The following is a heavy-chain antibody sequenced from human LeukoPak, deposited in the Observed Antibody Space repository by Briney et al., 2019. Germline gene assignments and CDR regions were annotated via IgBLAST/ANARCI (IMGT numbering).Heavy chain of an antibody. CDR1: GFTFSSYS. V-gene: IGHV3-48*04. CDR2: ISSSGSTI. D-gene: IGHD3-3*01. Sequence: GGSLRLSCAASGFTFSSYSMNWVRQAPGKGLEWVSYISSSGSTIYYADSVKGRFTISRDNAKNSLYLQMNSLRAEDTAVYYCARVHYDFWSGYDGAFDIWGQGTMVTVSS. J-gene: IGHJ3*02. CDR3: ARVHYDFWSGYDGAFDI.